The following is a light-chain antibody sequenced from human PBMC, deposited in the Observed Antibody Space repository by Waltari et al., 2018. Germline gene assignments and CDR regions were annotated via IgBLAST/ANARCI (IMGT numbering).Light chain of an antibody. V-gene: IGKV1-39*01. CDR2: YAN. J-gene: IGKJ2*03. CDR3: QQGNSNLS. Sequence: DIQMSQSPSSLSASVGDRVTITCRASQGISSYLNWYQQKPGKAPNLLIYYANSLASGVPSRFSGSGSGTEFTLTISSLQPEDFATYYFQQGNSNLSFGQGTKVEVK. CDR1: QGISSY.